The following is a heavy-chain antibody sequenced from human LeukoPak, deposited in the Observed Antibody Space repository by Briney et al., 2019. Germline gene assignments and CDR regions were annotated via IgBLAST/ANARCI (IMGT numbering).Heavy chain of an antibody. Sequence: SETLSLTCTISGGSISSYYWSWIRQPPGKGLEWIGYIYYSGSTNYNPSLKSRVTISVDTSKNQFSLKLSSVTAADTAVYYCATGYYDFWSGPAPPLHHYYGMDVWGQGTTVTVPS. J-gene: IGHJ6*02. CDR1: GGSISSYY. CDR2: IYYSGST. D-gene: IGHD3-3*01. V-gene: IGHV4-59*01. CDR3: ATGYYDFWSGPAPPLHHYYGMDV.